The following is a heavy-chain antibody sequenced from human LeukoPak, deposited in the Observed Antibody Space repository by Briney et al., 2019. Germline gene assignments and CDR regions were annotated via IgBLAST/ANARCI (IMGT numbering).Heavy chain of an antibody. D-gene: IGHD5-18*01. J-gene: IGHJ4*02. Sequence: GGSLRLSCAASGFTFSSYEMNWVRQAPGKGLEWVSYISSSSTTISYADSVKGRFTISRDNAKNSLYLQMNSLRAEDTAVYYCKRAAMVDYWGQGTLVTVSS. V-gene: IGHV3-48*03. CDR3: KRAAMVDY. CDR2: ISSSSTTI. CDR1: GFTFSSYE.